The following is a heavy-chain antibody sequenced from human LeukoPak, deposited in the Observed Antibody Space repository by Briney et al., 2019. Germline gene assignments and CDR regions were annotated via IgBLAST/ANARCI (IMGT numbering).Heavy chain of an antibody. CDR2: IYYSGST. J-gene: IGHJ6*03. CDR3: ARQRGSSGWPNYYYYYMDV. V-gene: IGHV4-39*01. Sequence: SETLPLTCTVSGGSISSSSYYWGWIRQPPGKGLEWIGSIYYSGSTYYNPSLKSRVTISVDTSKNQFSLKLSSVTAADTAVYYCARQRGSSGWPNYYYYYMDVWGKGTTVTVSS. CDR1: GGSISSSSYY. D-gene: IGHD6-19*01.